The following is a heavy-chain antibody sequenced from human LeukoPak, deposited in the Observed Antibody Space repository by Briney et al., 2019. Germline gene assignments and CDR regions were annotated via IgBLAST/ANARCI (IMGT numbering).Heavy chain of an antibody. V-gene: IGHV4-59*01. CDR1: GGSISSYY. Sequence: PSETLSLTCTVSGGSISSYYWSWIRQPPGKGLEWIGYIYYSGSTNYNPSLKCRVTISVDTSKNQFSLKLSSVTAADTAVYYCGVITGTTSAWGQGTLVTVSS. J-gene: IGHJ4*02. CDR2: IYYSGST. D-gene: IGHD1-7*01. CDR3: GVITGTTSA.